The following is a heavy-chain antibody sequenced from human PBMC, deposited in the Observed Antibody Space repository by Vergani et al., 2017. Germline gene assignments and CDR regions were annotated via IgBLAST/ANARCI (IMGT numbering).Heavy chain of an antibody. CDR1: GYTFTSYD. Sequence: QVQLVQSGAEVKKPGASVQVSCTASGYTFTSYDMHWVRQAPGQGLEWMGKIYPSGGTNYAQKFQGRVTMTKDTSTSTVDMELSSLRSEDTAVYYCAREFDSSGNMPGAYDYYYMDVWGKGTTVTVSS. V-gene: IGHV1-46*01. J-gene: IGHJ6*03. D-gene: IGHD3-22*01. CDR2: IYPSGGT. CDR3: AREFDSSGNMPGAYDYYYMDV.